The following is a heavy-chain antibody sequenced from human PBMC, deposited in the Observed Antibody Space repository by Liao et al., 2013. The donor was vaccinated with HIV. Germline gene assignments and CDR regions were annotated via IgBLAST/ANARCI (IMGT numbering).Heavy chain of an antibody. CDR2: IYYSGST. CDR1: GGSISTFY. D-gene: IGHD1-14*01. CDR3: ARGKPDYFDY. V-gene: IGHV4-59*12. Sequence: QVQLQESGPGLVKPSETLSLTCTVSGGSISTFYWTWIRQPPGKGLEWIGYIYYSGSTYYNPSLKSRVTISVDRSKNQFSLKLSSVTAADTAVYYCARGKPDYFDYWGQGTLVTVSS. J-gene: IGHJ4*02.